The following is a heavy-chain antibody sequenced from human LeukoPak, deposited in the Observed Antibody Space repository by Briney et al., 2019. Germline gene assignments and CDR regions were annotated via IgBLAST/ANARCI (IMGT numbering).Heavy chain of an antibody. CDR3: ARRKYGVGFDP. CDR2: VYSTGNT. J-gene: IGHJ5*02. V-gene: IGHV4-39*01. CDR1: GGSITSDIFY. Sequence: PSETLSLTCTVSGGSITSDIFYWGWLRQPPGKGLEWIGCVYSTGNTFYNPSLKSRVTMSVDTSRNQFSLKLSSVTAADTAVYYCARRKYGVGFDPWGQGTLVTVSS. D-gene: IGHD2-8*01.